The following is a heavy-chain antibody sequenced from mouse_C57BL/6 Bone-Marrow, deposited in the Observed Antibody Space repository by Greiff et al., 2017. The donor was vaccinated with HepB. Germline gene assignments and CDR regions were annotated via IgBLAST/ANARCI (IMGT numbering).Heavy chain of an antibody. CDR1: GFTFSDAW. V-gene: IGHV6-6*01. Sequence: EVKLMDSGGGLVQPGGSMKLSCAASGFTFSDAWMDWVRQSPEKGLEWVAEIRNKANNHATYYAESVKGRFTISRDDSKSSVYLQMNSLRAEDTGIYYCTRRGAYYSNYGWFYAMDYWGQGTSVTVSS. J-gene: IGHJ4*01. CDR3: TRRGAYYSNYGWFYAMDY. CDR2: IRNKANNHAT. D-gene: IGHD2-5*01.